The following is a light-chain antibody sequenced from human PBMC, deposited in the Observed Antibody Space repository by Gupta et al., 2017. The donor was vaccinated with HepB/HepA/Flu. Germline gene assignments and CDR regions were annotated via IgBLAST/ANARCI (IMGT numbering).Light chain of an antibody. CDR3: SAYAGRNNLI. Sequence: QSALAQPPSASGSPGLPVTISCPGTSSDVGGYNYVSWYQQHPGNAPKLIIHEVSKRPSGVPDRFSGSKSGTTASVTVSGLQAEDEADYYCSAYAGRNNLIFGGGTKLTVL. J-gene: IGLJ2*01. CDR1: SSDVGGYNY. CDR2: EVS. V-gene: IGLV2-8*01.